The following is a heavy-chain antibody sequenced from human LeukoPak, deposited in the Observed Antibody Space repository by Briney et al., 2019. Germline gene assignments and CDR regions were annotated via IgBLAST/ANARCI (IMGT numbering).Heavy chain of an antibody. D-gene: IGHD3-10*01. CDR1: GLTGSSNY. V-gene: IGHV3-53*01. J-gene: IGHJ4*02. CDR3: AREVIGSGSYYTGDY. Sequence: GGSLRLSCATSGLTGSSNYMSWVRQAPGKWLERVSVIYSGGSTYCADSVKGRFTISRDNSENTLYLQMNSLRAEDTAVYYCAREVIGSGSYYTGDYWGQGTLVIVSS. CDR2: IYSGGST.